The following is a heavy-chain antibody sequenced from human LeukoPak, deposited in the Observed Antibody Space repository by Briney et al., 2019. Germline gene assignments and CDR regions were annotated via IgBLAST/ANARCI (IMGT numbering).Heavy chain of an antibody. CDR3: ARDPYSSSSFDF. Sequence: AGSLRLSCAASGFTFSSYSMNWVRQAPGKGLEWVSYVSSSSSTIYYADSVKGRFTISRDNAKNSLYLQMNSLRAEDTAVYYCARDPYSSSSFDFWGQGTLVTVSS. V-gene: IGHV3-48*01. CDR1: GFTFSSYS. CDR2: VSSSSSTI. D-gene: IGHD6-6*01. J-gene: IGHJ4*02.